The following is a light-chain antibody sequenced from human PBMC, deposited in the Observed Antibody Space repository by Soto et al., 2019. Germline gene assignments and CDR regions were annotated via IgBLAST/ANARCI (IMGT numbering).Light chain of an antibody. V-gene: IGKV3-11*01. Sequence: IVLTKSQATLSLSPGERATLPCRARQSVTSYLAWYQQKPGQAPRLLIYDASSRATDIPARFSGSGSGTHFTLTISSLEPEDFAVYYCQQRSNWPPIFSFGPGTKVDVK. CDR1: QSVTSY. CDR3: QQRSNWPPIFS. CDR2: DAS. J-gene: IGKJ3*01.